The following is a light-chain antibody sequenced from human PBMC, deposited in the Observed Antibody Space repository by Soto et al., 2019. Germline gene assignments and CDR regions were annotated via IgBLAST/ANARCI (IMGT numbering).Light chain of an antibody. J-gene: IGKJ1*01. V-gene: IGKV1-5*01. CDR3: QQYETFSGT. Sequence: DIQMTQSPSTLSASVVDTVSVTCRASQSVSGWLAWYQQEPGEAPKLLIYDASALPRGVPSRFSGSGSGTKFTLTIASLQPDDFATYYCQQYETFSGTFGPGTKVDIK. CDR1: QSVSGW. CDR2: DAS.